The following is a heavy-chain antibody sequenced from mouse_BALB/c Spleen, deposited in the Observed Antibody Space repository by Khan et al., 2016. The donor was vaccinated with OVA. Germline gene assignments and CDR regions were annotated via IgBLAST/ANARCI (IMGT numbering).Heavy chain of an antibody. CDR3: ARQPYYHYNIMDY. V-gene: IGHV2-6-1*01. CDR2: IWSDGST. Sequence: QVQLQQSGPGLVAPSQSLSITCTISGFSLTNYGVHWVCQPPGKGLEWLVVIWSDGSTTYNSALKSRLTISKDNSESQVFLKMNSLQTDDTAMYFCARQPYYHYNIMDYWGQGTSVTVSS. CDR1: GFSLTNYG. J-gene: IGHJ4*01. D-gene: IGHD2-10*01.